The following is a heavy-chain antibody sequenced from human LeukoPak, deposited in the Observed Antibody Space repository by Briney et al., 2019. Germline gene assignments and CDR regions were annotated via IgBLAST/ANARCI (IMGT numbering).Heavy chain of an antibody. D-gene: IGHD3-10*01. CDR1: GFTFSSYS. Sequence: GGSLRLSCAASGFTFSSYSMNWVRQAPGKGLEWVSSISSSSRYIYYADSVKGRFTISRDNAKNSLYLQKNSLRAEDTAVYYCARSGASDAFDIWGQGTMVTVSS. CDR3: ARSGASDAFDI. CDR2: ISSSSRYI. V-gene: IGHV3-21*01. J-gene: IGHJ3*02.